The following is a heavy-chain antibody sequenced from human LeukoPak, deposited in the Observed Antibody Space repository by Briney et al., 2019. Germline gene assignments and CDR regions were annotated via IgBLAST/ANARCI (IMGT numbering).Heavy chain of an antibody. J-gene: IGHJ4*02. Sequence: PGGSLRLSCAASGFTFSSYWMSWVRQAPGKGLEWVANTKQDGREKFYVDSVKGRFTISRDNAENSLYLQMNSLRVEDTAVYYCARYSGSWDFFDYWGQGNMVTVSS. CDR2: TKQDGREK. CDR1: GFTFSSYW. D-gene: IGHD6-13*01. CDR3: ARYSGSWDFFDY. V-gene: IGHV3-7*05.